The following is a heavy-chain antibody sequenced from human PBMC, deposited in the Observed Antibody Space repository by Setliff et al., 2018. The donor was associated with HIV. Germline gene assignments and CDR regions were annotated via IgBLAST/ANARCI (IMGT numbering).Heavy chain of an antibody. CDR1: GYTFTNYW. Sequence: SLKISCKASGYTFTNYWTAWVRQMPGKGLEWMGIIHPRDFDIKYSQSFQGQVTISADKSLSTAYLQWNSLKASDTALYYCARLDSSGYYRSFDVWGQGTMVTVS. J-gene: IGHJ3*01. CDR2: IHPRDFDI. CDR3: ARLDSSGYYRSFDV. V-gene: IGHV5-51*01. D-gene: IGHD3-22*01.